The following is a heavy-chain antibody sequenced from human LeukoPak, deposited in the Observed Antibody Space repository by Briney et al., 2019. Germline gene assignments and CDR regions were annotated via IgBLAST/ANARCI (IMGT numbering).Heavy chain of an antibody. Sequence: SVKVSCKASGGTFSSYAISWVRQAPGQGLEWMGRIIPILGIANYAQKFQGRVTITADKPTSTAYMELSSLRSEDTAVYYCARDMGSGAIFGVVPLSSYYYYGMDVWGQGTTVTVSS. V-gene: IGHV1-69*04. CDR3: ARDMGSGAIFGVVPLSSYYYYGMDV. CDR2: IIPILGIA. J-gene: IGHJ6*02. D-gene: IGHD3-3*01. CDR1: GGTFSSYA.